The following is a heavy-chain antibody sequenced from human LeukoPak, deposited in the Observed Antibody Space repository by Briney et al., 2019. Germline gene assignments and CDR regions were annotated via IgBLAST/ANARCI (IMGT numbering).Heavy chain of an antibody. D-gene: IGHD5-24*01. V-gene: IGHV4-4*07. CDR2: LSPSGST. Sequence: SETLSLTCTVSGGSISNYYWNWIRQPAGKGLEWIGRLSPSGSTNYNPSLRSRVTMSVDTSNNQFSLKLTSVTAADSAIYYCARVPRQFFMDVWGKGTTVTIS. J-gene: IGHJ6*03. CDR3: ARVPRQFFMDV. CDR1: GGSISNYY.